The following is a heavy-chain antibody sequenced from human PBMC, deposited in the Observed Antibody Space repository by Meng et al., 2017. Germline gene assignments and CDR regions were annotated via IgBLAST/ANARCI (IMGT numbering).Heavy chain of an antibody. J-gene: IGHJ4*02. V-gene: IGHV1-8*01. Sequence: QVQLVQAGAEVKTPGASVKVSCKASGYTLTSYDINWARQATGQGLEWMGWMNPNSGNTGYAQKFQGRVTMTRNTSISTAYMELSSLRSEDTAVYYCARGPNRWTGFDYWGQGTLVTVSS. CDR1: GYTLTSYD. D-gene: IGHD3/OR15-3a*01. CDR3: ARGPNRWTGFDY. CDR2: MNPNSGNT.